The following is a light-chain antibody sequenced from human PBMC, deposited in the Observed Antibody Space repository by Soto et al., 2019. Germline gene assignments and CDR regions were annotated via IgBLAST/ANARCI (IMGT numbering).Light chain of an antibody. CDR2: GAS. Sequence: EIVLTQSPGTLSLSPGERATLSCRASQSVSSSYLAWYQQKPGQAPRLLIYGASSRATGIPDRFSGSGSGTDFTLTISRLEPEDFAVYYCQQYCTSRGTFGQGTKV. V-gene: IGKV3-20*01. J-gene: IGKJ1*01. CDR3: QQYCTSRGT. CDR1: QSVSSSY.